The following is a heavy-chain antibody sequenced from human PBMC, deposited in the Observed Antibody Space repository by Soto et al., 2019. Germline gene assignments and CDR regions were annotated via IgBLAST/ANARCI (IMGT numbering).Heavy chain of an antibody. Sequence: QITLKESGPTLVKPTQTLTLTCTFSGFSLSTSGVGVGWIRQPPGKALEWLALIYWDDDKLYSPYLKSRLTKTKGTSKIQVDLTMTKTYTVDTATYYGAHGVLLWFGEPTKDAFDTWGQGTMVNVSS. CDR1: GFSLSTSGVG. D-gene: IGHD3-10*01. CDR2: IYWDDDK. CDR3: AHGVLLWFGEPTKDAFDT. J-gene: IGHJ3*02. V-gene: IGHV2-5*02.